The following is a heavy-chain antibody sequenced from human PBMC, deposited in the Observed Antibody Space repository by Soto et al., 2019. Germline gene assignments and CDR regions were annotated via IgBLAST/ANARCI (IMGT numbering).Heavy chain of an antibody. CDR1: GGSISSYY. V-gene: IGHV4-59*08. CDR2: IYYSGST. Sequence: TETLSLTCTVSGGSISSYYWSWIRQTPGKGLEWIGYIYYSGSTNYNPSHKSRVTISVDTSKNQFSLKLCSVTAADTAVYYCASLYPIGWNYDILTGYYIVGWYFDLWGRGTLVTVS. D-gene: IGHD3-9*01. CDR3: ASLYPIGWNYDILTGYYIVGWYFDL. J-gene: IGHJ2*01.